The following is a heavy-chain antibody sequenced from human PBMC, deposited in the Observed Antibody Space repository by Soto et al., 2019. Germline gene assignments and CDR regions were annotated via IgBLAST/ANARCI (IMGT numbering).Heavy chain of an antibody. Sequence: GGALRLSCAASGFTFSNYAISWVRQAPGKGLEWVSIISGSGDTPYYADSVKGRFTISRDNSRNTLYLQMNSLRAGDSAKYYCAKEGTSGLYYFDYWGPGTLVTVSS. J-gene: IGHJ4*02. V-gene: IGHV3-23*01. CDR2: ISGSGDTP. CDR1: GFTFSNYA. CDR3: AKEGTSGLYYFDY. D-gene: IGHD6-19*01.